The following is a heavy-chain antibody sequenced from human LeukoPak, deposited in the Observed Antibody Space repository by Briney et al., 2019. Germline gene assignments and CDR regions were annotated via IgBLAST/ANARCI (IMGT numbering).Heavy chain of an antibody. V-gene: IGHV3-9*01. D-gene: IGHD5-18*01. CDR2: ISGNGGTI. CDR3: AKDDFTGYTYGHIDY. Sequence: GGSLRLSCAAFGFIFDNYAMNWSRLAPGKGLKWAQGISGNGGTIGYADSVKGRFTISRDNAKNSLYLQMISLRTEDTALYYCAKDDFTGYTYGHIDYWGQGTRVTVSS. CDR1: GFIFDNYA. J-gene: IGHJ4*02.